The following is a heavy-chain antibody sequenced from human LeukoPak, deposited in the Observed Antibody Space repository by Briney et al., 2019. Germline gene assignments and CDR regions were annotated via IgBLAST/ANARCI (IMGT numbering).Heavy chain of an antibody. V-gene: IGHV3-23*01. CDR1: GFTFSSHA. CDR2: ISSGGDIT. J-gene: IGHJ5*02. Sequence: GGSLRLSCADSGFTFSSHAMSWVRQAPGKGLEWVSTISSGGDITYYPDSGKGRFTISRDNSKNTLYLQMDSLRAEDTAVYYCAKTPLGYCSNGICYTGLLGWFDPWGQGTLVTVSS. D-gene: IGHD2-8*01. CDR3: AKTPLGYCSNGICYTGLLGWFDP.